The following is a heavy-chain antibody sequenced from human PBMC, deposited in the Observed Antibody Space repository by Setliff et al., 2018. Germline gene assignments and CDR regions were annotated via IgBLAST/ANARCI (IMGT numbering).Heavy chain of an antibody. D-gene: IGHD3-22*01. Sequence: SETLSLTCAVYGGSFSYYYWTWIRQPPGKGLEWIGEINHSGSTNYNPSFKSRVTISVDTSKNQFSLKVNSVTAADTAVYYCARGADYHDTSGYSHWGQGTLVTV. CDR1: GGSFSYYY. CDR3: ARGADYHDTSGYSH. J-gene: IGHJ4*02. CDR2: INHSGST. V-gene: IGHV4-34*01.